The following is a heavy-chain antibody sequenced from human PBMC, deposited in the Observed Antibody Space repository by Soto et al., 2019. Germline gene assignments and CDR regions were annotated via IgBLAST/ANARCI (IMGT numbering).Heavy chain of an antibody. D-gene: IGHD6-13*01. CDR3: AREGRQQLAFDY. V-gene: IGHV3-33*01. J-gene: IGHJ4*02. Sequence: GSLRLSCAASGFTFSSYGMHWVRQAPGKGLEWVAVIWYDGSNKYYADSVKGRFTISRDNSKNTLYLQMNSLRAEDTAVYYCAREGRQQLAFDYWGQGTLVTVSS. CDR1: GFTFSSYG. CDR2: IWYDGSNK.